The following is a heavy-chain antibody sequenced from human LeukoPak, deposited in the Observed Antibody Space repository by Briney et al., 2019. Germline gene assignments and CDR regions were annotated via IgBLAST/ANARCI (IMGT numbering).Heavy chain of an antibody. V-gene: IGHV4-4*07. CDR1: ADSINTYY. CDR3: ARDLYGYDPFDY. J-gene: IGHJ4*02. D-gene: IGHD5-12*01. CDR2: IYTSGST. Sequence: SETLSLTCTVFADSINTYYWSWIRQPAGKGLEWIGRIYTSGSTNYNPSLKSRVSMSVDTSKNQFSLKLTSVTAADTAVCYCARDLYGYDPFDYWGQGTLVTVSS.